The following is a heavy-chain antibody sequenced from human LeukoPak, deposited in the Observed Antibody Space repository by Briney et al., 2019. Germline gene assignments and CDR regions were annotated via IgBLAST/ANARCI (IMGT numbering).Heavy chain of an antibody. V-gene: IGHV3-30*18. Sequence: QPGGSLRLSCAASGFTFSSYGMHWVRQAPGKGLEWVAVISYDGSNKYYADSVKGRFTISRDNSKNTLYLQMNSLRAEDTAVYYCAKAILHYYGSGSYYNAFAVAYGMDVWGQGTTVTVSS. CDR2: ISYDGSNK. CDR3: AKAILHYYGSGSYYNAFAVAYGMDV. J-gene: IGHJ6*02. D-gene: IGHD3-10*01. CDR1: GFTFSSYG.